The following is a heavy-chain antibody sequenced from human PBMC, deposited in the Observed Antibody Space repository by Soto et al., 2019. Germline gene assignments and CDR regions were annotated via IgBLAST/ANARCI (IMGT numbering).Heavy chain of an antibody. D-gene: IGHD6-13*01. CDR1: GGSISSGDYY. CDR3: GRDASSSWRYFDY. Sequence: QVQLQESGPRLVKPSQTLSLTCIVSGGSISSGDYYWSWIRQHPGKGLEWIGYIYYSGSAYYNPSLKSRVFMSGDTSKNQFSLKLRSVTAADKAIYFCGRDASSSWRYFDYWGQGTLVTVSS. V-gene: IGHV4-31*03. J-gene: IGHJ4*02. CDR2: IYYSGSA.